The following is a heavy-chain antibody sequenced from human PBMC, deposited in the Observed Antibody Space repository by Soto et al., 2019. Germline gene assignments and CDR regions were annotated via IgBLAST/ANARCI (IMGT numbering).Heavy chain of an antibody. CDR3: ARDDGSGSFYYYYGMDV. Sequence: VGSLRLSCAASGFTFSSYAMHWVRQAPGKGLEWVAVISYDGSNKYYADSVKGRFTISRDNSKNTLYLRMDSLRAEDTAVYYCARDDGSGSFYYYYGMDVWGQGTTVTVS. V-gene: IGHV3-30-3*01. D-gene: IGHD3-10*01. CDR1: GFTFSSYA. CDR2: ISYDGSNK. J-gene: IGHJ6*02.